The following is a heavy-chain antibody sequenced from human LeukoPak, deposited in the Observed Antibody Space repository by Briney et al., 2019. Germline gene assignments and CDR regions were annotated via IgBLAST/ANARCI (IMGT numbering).Heavy chain of an antibody. CDR3: ARDPLRGDGYTFDS. Sequence: PGGSLRLSCAASGFTFSDYYMTWIRQAPGKGLEWVSFITSGGTSIYYADSVKGRFTISRDNAKKLLFLQMNSLRAEDTAVYYCARDPLRGDGYTFDSWGQGTLVTASS. D-gene: IGHD2-21*01. J-gene: IGHJ4*02. V-gene: IGHV3-11*04. CDR1: GFTFSDYY. CDR2: ITSGGTSI.